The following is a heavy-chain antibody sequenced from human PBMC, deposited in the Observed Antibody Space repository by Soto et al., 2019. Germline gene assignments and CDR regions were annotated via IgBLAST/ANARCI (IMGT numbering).Heavy chain of an antibody. V-gene: IGHV1-8*01. CDR1: GYTFTSYD. CDR3: ARGRYCISTSCYEDYYYYGMDV. Sequence: ASVKVSCKASGYTFTSYDINWVRQATGQGLEWMGWMNPNSGNTGYAQKFQGRVTMTRNTSISTAYMELSSLRSEDTAVYYCARGRYCISTSCYEDYYYYGMDVWGQGTTVTVSS. J-gene: IGHJ6*02. CDR2: MNPNSGNT. D-gene: IGHD2-2*01.